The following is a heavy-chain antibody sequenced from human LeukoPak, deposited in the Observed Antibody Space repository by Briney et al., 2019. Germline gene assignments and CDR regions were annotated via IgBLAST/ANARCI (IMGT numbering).Heavy chain of an antibody. CDR2: INPSGGST. V-gene: IGHV1-46*01. CDR3: LLGGYDLAGYFDY. Sequence: ASVKVSCKVSGYTFTSYYMHWVRQAPGQGLEWMGIINPSGGSTSYAQKFQGRVTMTRDMSTSTIYMELSSLRSEDTAVYYCLLGGYDLAGYFDYWGQGTLVTVSS. CDR1: GYTFTSYY. D-gene: IGHD5-12*01. J-gene: IGHJ4*02.